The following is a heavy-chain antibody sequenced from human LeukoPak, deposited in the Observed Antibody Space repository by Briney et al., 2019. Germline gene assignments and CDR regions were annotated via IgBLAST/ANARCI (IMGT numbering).Heavy chain of an antibody. J-gene: IGHJ4*02. CDR3: AGVSWGSHIPLYYFDY. Sequence: GGSLRLSCAASGFTFSSYEMNWVRQAPGKGLEWVSYISSSGSTIYYADSVKGRFTISRDNAKNSLYLQMNSLRAEDTAVYYCAGVSWGSHIPLYYFDYWGQGTLVTVSS. V-gene: IGHV3-48*03. D-gene: IGHD3-16*01. CDR2: ISSSGSTI. CDR1: GFTFSSYE.